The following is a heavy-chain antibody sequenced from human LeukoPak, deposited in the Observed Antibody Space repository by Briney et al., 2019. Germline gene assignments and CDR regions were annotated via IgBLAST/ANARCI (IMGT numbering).Heavy chain of an antibody. J-gene: IGHJ4*02. CDR3: ARDPSLGPNYYDSSGFDY. Sequence: QPGGSLRLSCAASGFTFSSYAIHWVRQAPGKGLEWVAVISFDGSDKYCADSVKGRFTISRDNSKNTLYLQMNSLRAEDTAVYYCARDPSLGPNYYDSSGFDYWGQGTLVTVSS. D-gene: IGHD3-22*01. CDR1: GFTFSSYA. CDR2: ISFDGSDK. V-gene: IGHV3-30*01.